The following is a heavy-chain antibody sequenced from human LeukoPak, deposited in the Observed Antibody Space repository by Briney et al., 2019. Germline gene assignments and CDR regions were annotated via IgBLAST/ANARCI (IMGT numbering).Heavy chain of an antibody. CDR3: AKDRWYMRFLRPLLPENWFDP. J-gene: IGHJ5*02. D-gene: IGHD3-3*01. CDR1: GSTFSSYG. V-gene: IGHV3-30*18. CDR2: ISYDGSNK. Sequence: GRSLRLSCAASGSTFSSYGMHWVRQAPGKGLEWVAVISYDGSNKYYADSVKGRFTISRDNSKNTLYLQMNSLRAEDTAVYYCAKDRWYMRFLRPLLPENWFDPWGQGTLVTVSS.